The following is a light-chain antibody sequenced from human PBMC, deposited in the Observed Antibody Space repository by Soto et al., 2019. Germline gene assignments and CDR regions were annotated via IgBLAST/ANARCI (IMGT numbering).Light chain of an antibody. Sequence: EIVLPHSPGTLSLSPGEGSTLSCWASQTVSSNYLAWYQQRPGQAPRLIIYGASSRATGIPDRFSGSGSGTDFTLTISRLEPEDFAVYYCQQYGSSPRTFGQGTKVDVK. CDR3: QQYGSSPRT. CDR1: QTVSSNY. V-gene: IGKV3-20*01. CDR2: GAS. J-gene: IGKJ1*01.